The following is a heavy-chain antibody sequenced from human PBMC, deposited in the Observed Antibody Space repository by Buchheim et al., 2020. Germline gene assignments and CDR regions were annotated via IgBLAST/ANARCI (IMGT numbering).Heavy chain of an antibody. D-gene: IGHD3-3*01. CDR3: AKGPRFLGDLADY. CDR2: ISYDGSNK. Sequence: QVQLVESGGGVVQPGRSLRLSCAASGFTFSSYGMHWVRQAPGKGLEWVAVISYDGSNKYYADSVKGRFTISRDNSKTTLYLQMNSLRAEDTAVYYCAKGPRFLGDLADYWGQGTL. CDR1: GFTFSSYG. V-gene: IGHV3-30*18. J-gene: IGHJ4*02.